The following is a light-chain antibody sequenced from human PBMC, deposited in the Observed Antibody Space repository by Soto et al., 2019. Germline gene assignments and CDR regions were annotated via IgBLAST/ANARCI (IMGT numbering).Light chain of an antibody. V-gene: IGLV2-23*02. CDR3: CSYTISNTLV. J-gene: IGLJ2*01. Sequence: QSALTQPASVSGSPGQSITISCTGASSDIGSYDLVSWYQQNPGKTPRLIIYEVNKRPWGVSNRFSGSKSGNTASLTISGLQAEDEVDYYCCSYTISNTLVFGGGTKLTVL. CDR2: EVN. CDR1: SSDIGSYDL.